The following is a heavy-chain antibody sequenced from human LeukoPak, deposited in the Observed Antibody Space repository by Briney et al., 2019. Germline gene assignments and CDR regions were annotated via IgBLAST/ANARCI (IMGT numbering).Heavy chain of an antibody. D-gene: IGHD6-13*01. CDR1: AFTFSYYW. V-gene: IGHV3-7*01. J-gene: IGHJ4*02. Sequence: PGGTLRLSCAASAFTFSYYWINWARQAQGPGMERAASIKHDGSEKYYVDSVKGRFTISRDNAKNSLYLQMNTLRAEDTAVYYCLRDRGYSTYDCWGQGTLVTVSS. CDR3: LRDRGYSTYDC. CDR2: IKHDGSEK.